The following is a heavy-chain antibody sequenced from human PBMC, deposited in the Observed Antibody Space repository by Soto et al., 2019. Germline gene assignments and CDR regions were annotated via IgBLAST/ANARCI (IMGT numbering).Heavy chain of an antibody. CDR1: GGSISSGGYY. Sequence: PSETLSLTCTVSGGSISSGGYYWSWIRQHPGKGLEWIGYIYYSGSTNYNPSLKSRVTISVDTSKNQFSLKLSSVTAADTAVYYCARSFGMVRGVIFYWGQGTLVTVSS. D-gene: IGHD3-10*01. CDR2: IYYSGST. V-gene: IGHV4-61*08. CDR3: ARSFGMVRGVIFY. J-gene: IGHJ4*02.